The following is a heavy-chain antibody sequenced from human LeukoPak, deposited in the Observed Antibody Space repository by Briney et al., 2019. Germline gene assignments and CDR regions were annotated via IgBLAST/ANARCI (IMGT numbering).Heavy chain of an antibody. Sequence: GGSLRLSCAASGFTFSSYAMHWVRQTPGKGLEWVAVMSSDGSKKYYADSVKGRFTISRDNSKNTLSLQMNSLRVEDTAIYYCAKDVRRCNGACTWGQGTLVTVS. J-gene: IGHJ5*02. CDR1: GFTFSSYA. CDR2: MSSDGSKK. V-gene: IGHV3-30-3*01. CDR3: AKDVRRCNGACT. D-gene: IGHD2-8*01.